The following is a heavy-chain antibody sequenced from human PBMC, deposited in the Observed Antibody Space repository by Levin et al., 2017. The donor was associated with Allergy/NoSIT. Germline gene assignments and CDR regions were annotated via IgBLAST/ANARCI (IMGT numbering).Heavy chain of an antibody. CDR1: GFTFSSYG. J-gene: IGHJ4*02. CDR2: ISYDGSNK. Sequence: GESLKISCAASGFTFSSYGMHWVRQAPGKGLGWVAVISYDGSNKYYADSVKGRFTISRDNSKNTLYLQMNSLRAEDTAVYYCAKELGYFDWLLSLDYWGQGTLVTVSS. CDR3: AKELGYFDWLLSLDY. D-gene: IGHD3-9*01. V-gene: IGHV3-30*18.